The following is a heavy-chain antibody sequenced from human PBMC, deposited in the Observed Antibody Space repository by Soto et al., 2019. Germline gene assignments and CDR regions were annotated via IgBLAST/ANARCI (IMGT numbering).Heavy chain of an antibody. V-gene: IGHV1-8*01. CDR3: ARVDSSGYYPLYYYYGMDV. J-gene: IGHJ6*02. D-gene: IGHD3-22*01. CDR1: GXTFTSYD. Sequence: GASVKVSCKASGXTFTSYDINWVRQATGQGLEWMGWMNPNSGNTGYAQKFQGRVTMTRNTSISTAYMELSSLRSEDTAVYYCARVDSSGYYPLYYYYGMDVWGQGTTVTVSS. CDR2: MNPNSGNT.